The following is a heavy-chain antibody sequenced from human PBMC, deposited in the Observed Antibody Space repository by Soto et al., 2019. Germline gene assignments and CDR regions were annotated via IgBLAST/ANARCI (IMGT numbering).Heavy chain of an antibody. D-gene: IGHD4-17*01. V-gene: IGHV1-69*01. Sequence: QVQLVQSGAEVKKPGSSVKVSCKASGGTFSSYAISWVRQAPGQGLEWMGGIIPIFGTANYAQKFQGRVKITADESTSTAYMELSSLRSEDTAVYYCARDPVFYGADEHFDYWGQGTLVTVSS. CDR2: IIPIFGTA. CDR3: ARDPVFYGADEHFDY. J-gene: IGHJ4*02. CDR1: GGTFSSYA.